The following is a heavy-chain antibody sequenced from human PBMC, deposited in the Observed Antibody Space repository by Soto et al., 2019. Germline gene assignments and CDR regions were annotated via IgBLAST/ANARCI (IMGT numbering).Heavy chain of an antibody. CDR3: ASKIFGTTYFNY. J-gene: IGHJ4*02. V-gene: IGHV3-48*03. D-gene: IGHD1-7*01. CDR1: GFTFSTHE. Sequence: GGSLRLSCAASGFTFSTHEMNWVRHAPGKGLEWLSYIRGGGSPIYYADSVRGRFTISRDNAKNSLYLQMNSLRAEDTAIYYCASKIFGTTYFNYWGQGALVTVSS. CDR2: IRGGGSPI.